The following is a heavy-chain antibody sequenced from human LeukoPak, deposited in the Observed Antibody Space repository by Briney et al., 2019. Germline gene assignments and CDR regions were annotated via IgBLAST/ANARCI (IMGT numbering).Heavy chain of an antibody. CDR2: ISDSGST. CDR1: GGSLSTHH. J-gene: IGHJ4*02. D-gene: IGHD6-6*01. Sequence: SETLSLTCVVSGGSLSTHHWSWIRQSPGRGLEWIGYISDSGSTNYNPSLKSRVTISVDTSKNQFSLMLCSVTAADTAVYYCAREKSIAARDIDSWGQGTLVTVSS. CDR3: AREKSIAARDIDS. V-gene: IGHV4-59*11.